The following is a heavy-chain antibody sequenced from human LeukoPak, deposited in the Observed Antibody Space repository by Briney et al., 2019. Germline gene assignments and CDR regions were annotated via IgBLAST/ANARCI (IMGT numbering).Heavy chain of an antibody. V-gene: IGHV4-38-2*01. CDR2: FFQSHRS. CDR1: GHSTTRGYY. Sequence: PSQTLPLTCAISGHSTTRGYYWAWFRQSPGMGLEWIATFFQSHRSFYNASLESRVTISLDTSKSQFSLNLTSVTAADTAVYYCARVFSVPYLLDSWGRGTQVTVSS. J-gene: IGHJ4*02. D-gene: IGHD2/OR15-2a*01. CDR3: ARVFSVPYLLDS.